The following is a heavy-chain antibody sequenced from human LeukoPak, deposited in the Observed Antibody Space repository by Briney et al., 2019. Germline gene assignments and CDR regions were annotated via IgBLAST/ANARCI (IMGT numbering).Heavy chain of an antibody. CDR1: GFTFSDYY. Sequence: GGSLRLSCAASGFTFSDYYMSWIRQAPGKGLEWVSYISSSGSTIYYADSVKGRFTISRDNAKNSLYLQLNSLRAEDTAVYYCARGGGDGSITMIVVVITNNYFDYWGQGTLVTVSS. D-gene: IGHD3-22*01. CDR2: ISSSGSTI. CDR3: ARGGGDGSITMIVVVITNNYFDY. J-gene: IGHJ4*02. V-gene: IGHV3-11*01.